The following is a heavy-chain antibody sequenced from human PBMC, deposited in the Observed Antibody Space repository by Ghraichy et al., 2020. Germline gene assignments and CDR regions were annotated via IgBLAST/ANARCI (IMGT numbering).Heavy chain of an antibody. J-gene: IGHJ5*02. CDR3: ARDYGGYNWFDP. D-gene: IGHD4-23*01. V-gene: IGHV4-31*03. CDR1: GGSISIGGYY. Sequence: SLNISCTVSGGSISIGGYYWSWIRQHPGKGLEWIGHIYHSGDTRYNPSLKSRVTMSVDTSKNQFSLKVTSVTAADTAMYYCARDYGGYNWFDPWGQGTLVTVSS. CDR2: IYHSGDT.